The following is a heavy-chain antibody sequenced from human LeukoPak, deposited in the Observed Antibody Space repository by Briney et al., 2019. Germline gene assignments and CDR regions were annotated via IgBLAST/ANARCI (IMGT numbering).Heavy chain of an antibody. D-gene: IGHD2-15*01. V-gene: IGHV4-31*03. Sequence: KASETLSLTCTVSGGSISSGGYYWSWIRQHPGKGLEWIGYIYYSGSTYYNPSLKSRVTISVDTSKNQFSLKLSSVTAADTAVYYCARYRGDIVVVVAATRAWFDPWGQGTLVTVSS. CDR1: GGSISSGGYY. CDR2: IYYSGST. CDR3: ARYRGDIVVVVAATRAWFDP. J-gene: IGHJ5*02.